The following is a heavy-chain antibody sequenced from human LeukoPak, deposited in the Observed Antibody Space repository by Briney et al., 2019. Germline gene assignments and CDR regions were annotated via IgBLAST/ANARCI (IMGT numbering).Heavy chain of an antibody. V-gene: IGHV4-34*01. J-gene: IGHJ4*02. D-gene: IGHD2-21*02. Sequence: PSETLSLTCAVYGGSFSGYYWSWLRQPPGKGLEWIGEINHSGSTNYNPSLKSRVTISVDTSKNQFSLKLSSVTAADTAVYYCARGANVVVTGMGEIDYWGQGTLVTVSS. CDR2: INHSGST. CDR3: ARGANVVVTGMGEIDY. CDR1: GGSFSGYY.